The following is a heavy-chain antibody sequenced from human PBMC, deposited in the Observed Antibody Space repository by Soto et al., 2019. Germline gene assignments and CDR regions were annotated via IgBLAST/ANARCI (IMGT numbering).Heavy chain of an antibody. CDR3: ARDKVYWFDP. CDR2: ISSSSSTI. Sequence: LSLTCAASGFTFSSYSMNWVRQAPGKGLEWVSYISSSSSTIYYADSVKGRFTISRDNAKNSLYLQMNSLRAEDTAVYYCARDKVYWFDPWGQGTLVTVSS. J-gene: IGHJ5*02. V-gene: IGHV3-48*01. CDR1: GFTFSSYS.